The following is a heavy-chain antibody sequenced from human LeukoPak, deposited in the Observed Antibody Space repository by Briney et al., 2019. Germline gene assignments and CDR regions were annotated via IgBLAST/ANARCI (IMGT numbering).Heavy chain of an antibody. V-gene: IGHV1-8*01. CDR1: GYTFTRYD. Sequence: ASVQVFCKASGYTFTRYDINWVRQATGQGLEWMGWMNPNSGNTGYAQKFQGRVTMTRNTSISTAYMELSSLRSEDTAVYYCATGCSYYDFWSGYRQYYYYYMDVWGKGTTVTVSS. J-gene: IGHJ6*03. CDR2: MNPNSGNT. CDR3: ATGCSYYDFWSGYRQYYYYYMDV. D-gene: IGHD3-3*01.